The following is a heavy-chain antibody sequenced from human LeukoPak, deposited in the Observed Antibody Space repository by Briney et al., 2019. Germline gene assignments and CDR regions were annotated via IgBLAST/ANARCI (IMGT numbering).Heavy chain of an antibody. CDR2: IYYSGTT. CDR3: ARDRPSYGLDY. Sequence: KTSETLSLTCTVSGGSISSYYWSWIRQPPRKGLEWIGYIYYSGTTNYNPSLKSRVTISVDTSKNQFPLKLSSVTAADTAVYYCARDRPSYGLDYWGQGTLVTVSS. CDR1: GGSISSYY. J-gene: IGHJ4*02. D-gene: IGHD5-18*01. V-gene: IGHV4-59*01.